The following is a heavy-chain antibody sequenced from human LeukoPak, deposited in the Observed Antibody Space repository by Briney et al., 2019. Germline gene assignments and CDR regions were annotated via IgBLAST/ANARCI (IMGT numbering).Heavy chain of an antibody. CDR2: IYYSGST. D-gene: IGHD3-10*01. V-gene: IGHV4-59*06. J-gene: IGHJ3*02. CDR1: GGSISSYY. Sequence: SETLSLTCTVSGGSISSYYWSWIRQPPGKGLEWIGYIYYSGSTYYNPSLKSRVTISVDTSKNQFSLKLSSVTAADTAVYYCALDGSGSHEAFDIWGQGTMVTVSS. CDR3: ALDGSGSHEAFDI.